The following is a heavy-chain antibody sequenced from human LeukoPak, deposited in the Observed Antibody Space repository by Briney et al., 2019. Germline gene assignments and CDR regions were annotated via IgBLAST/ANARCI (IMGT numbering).Heavy chain of an antibody. CDR2: ISGSGGST. D-gene: IGHD2-8*01. CDR3: AKDRCSNGVGCYYYYMDV. CDR1: GFTFSSYA. J-gene: IGHJ6*03. Sequence: PGGSLRLSCAASGFTFSSYAMSWVRQAPGKGLEWVSAISGSGGSTYYADSVKGRFSISRDSSKNILYLQMNSLRAEDTAVYNCAKDRCSNGVGCYYYYMDVWGKGTTVTISS. V-gene: IGHV3-23*01.